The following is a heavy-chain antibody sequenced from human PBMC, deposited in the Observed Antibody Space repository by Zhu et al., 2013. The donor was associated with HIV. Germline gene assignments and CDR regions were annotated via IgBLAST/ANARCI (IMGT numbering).Heavy chain of an antibody. CDR2: MKTNSGNT. Sequence: QVQLVQSGAEVEKPGASVKVSCKASEYTLTSYDIHWVRQVTGQGLEWMGRMKTNSGNTGYAKKFQGRVTFTRNTSIDTAYMELSSLTSEDTAVTEVIFRENWF. J-gene: IGHJ5*01. CDR3: IFRENWF. V-gene: IGHV1-8*03. CDR1: EYTLTSYD.